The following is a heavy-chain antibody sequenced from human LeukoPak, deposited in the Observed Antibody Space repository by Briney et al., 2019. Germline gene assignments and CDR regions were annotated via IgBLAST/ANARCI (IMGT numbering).Heavy chain of an antibody. CDR3: ARGLYSTIPGDY. V-gene: IGHV1-18*01. J-gene: IGHJ4*02. CDR2: ISAYNGNT. Sequence: ASVKVSCKASGYTFTSYGISWVRQAPGQGLEWMGWISAYNGNTNYAQKLQGRVTLTTDKSTSTAYMELRSLRSDDTAVFHCARGLYSTIPGDYWGQGTLVTVSS. CDR1: GYTFTSYG. D-gene: IGHD1-26*01.